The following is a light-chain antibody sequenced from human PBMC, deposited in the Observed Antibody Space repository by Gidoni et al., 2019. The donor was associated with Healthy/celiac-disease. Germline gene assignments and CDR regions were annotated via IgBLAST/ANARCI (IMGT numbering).Light chain of an antibody. CDR1: QSLLQSNGYNY. CDR3: MQALQTPFT. V-gene: IGKV2-28*01. CDR2: LGS. J-gene: IGKJ5*01. Sequence: DIVITQSPLSLPVTPGEPSSISCRSRQSLLQSNGYNYLDWYLQKQGQSPQLLIYLGSNRASGVPDRFSGSGSGTDFTLKISRVEAEDVGVYYCMQALQTPFTFGQGTRLEIK.